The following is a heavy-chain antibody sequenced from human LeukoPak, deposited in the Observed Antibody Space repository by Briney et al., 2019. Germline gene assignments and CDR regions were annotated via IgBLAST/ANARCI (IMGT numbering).Heavy chain of an antibody. V-gene: IGHV4-59*01. CDR1: GGSISSYY. Sequence: SETLSLTCSVSGGSISSYYWNWIRQPPGKGLEWIGYIDYSGNTNYNPSLKSRVTISVDTSKNQFSLRLSSVTAAHTAVYFCARGPYSYDSSGAFDIWGQGTMVTVSS. D-gene: IGHD3-22*01. CDR3: ARGPYSYDSSGAFDI. J-gene: IGHJ3*02. CDR2: IDYSGNT.